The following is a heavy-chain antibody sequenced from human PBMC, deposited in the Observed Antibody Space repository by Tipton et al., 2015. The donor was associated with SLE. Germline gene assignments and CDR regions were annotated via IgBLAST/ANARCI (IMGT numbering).Heavy chain of an antibody. CDR1: GGSISSSSYY. CDR3: ARRSLGFLEG. D-gene: IGHD3-3*01. Sequence: TLSLTCTVSGGSISSSSYYCGWIRQPPGKGLEWIGSIYYSGSTYYNPSLKSRVTISVDTSKNQFSLKLSSVTAADTAVYYCARRSLGFLEGWGQGTLVTVSS. V-gene: IGHV4-39*07. CDR2: IYYSGST. J-gene: IGHJ4*02.